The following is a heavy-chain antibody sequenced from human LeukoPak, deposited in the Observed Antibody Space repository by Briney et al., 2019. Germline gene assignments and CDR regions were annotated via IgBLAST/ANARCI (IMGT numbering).Heavy chain of an antibody. CDR3: ARGRPHGNDY. CDR1: GFTFSSYW. D-gene: IGHD4-23*01. CDR2: ISYDGGDP. J-gene: IGHJ4*02. Sequence: PGGSLRLSCAASGFTFSSYWMHWVRQAPGKGLVWVSRISYDGGDPSYADSVKGRFTISRDNAKNTLYLQMNSLRVEDTAVYYCARGRPHGNDYWGQGTLVTVSS. V-gene: IGHV3-74*01.